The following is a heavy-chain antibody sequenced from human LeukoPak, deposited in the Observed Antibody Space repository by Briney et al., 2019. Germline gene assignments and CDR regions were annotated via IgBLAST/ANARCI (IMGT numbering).Heavy chain of an antibody. CDR3: AKAVSDSSGWSRWYYFDY. J-gene: IGHJ4*02. CDR1: GFTFSSYG. CDR2: IRYDGSNK. D-gene: IGHD6-19*01. V-gene: IGHV3-30*02. Sequence: GGSLRLSCAASGFTFSSYGMHWVRQAPGKGLGWVAFIRYDGSNKYYADSVKGRFTISRDNSKNTLYLQMNSLRAEDTAVYYCAKAVSDSSGWSRWYYFDYWGQGTLVTVSS.